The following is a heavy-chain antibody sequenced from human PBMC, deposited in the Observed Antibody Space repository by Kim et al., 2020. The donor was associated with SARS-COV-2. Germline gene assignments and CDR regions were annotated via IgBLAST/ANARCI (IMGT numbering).Heavy chain of an antibody. D-gene: IGHD6-19*01. CDR3: AKDLKQWLGYSPLDY. V-gene: IGHV3-33*06. CDR2: IWYDGSNK. Sequence: GGSLRLSCAASGFTFSSYAMHWVRQAPGKGLEWVAVIWYDGSNKYYADSVKGRFTISRDNSKNTLYLQMNSLRAEDTAVYYCAKDLKQWLGYSPLDYWGQGTLVTVSS. J-gene: IGHJ4*02. CDR1: GFTFSSYA.